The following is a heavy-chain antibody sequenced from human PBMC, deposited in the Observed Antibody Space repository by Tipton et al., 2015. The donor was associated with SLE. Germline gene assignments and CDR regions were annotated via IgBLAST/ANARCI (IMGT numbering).Heavy chain of an antibody. Sequence: RSLRLSCAASGFTFDDYAMHWVRQAPGKGLEWVSGISWNSGSIGYADSVKGRFTISRDNAKNSLYLQMNSLRAEDMALYYCAKDISSSWSRGQAFDIWGQGTMVTVSS. CDR2: ISWNSGSI. CDR3: AKDISSSWSRGQAFDI. CDR1: GFTFDDYA. D-gene: IGHD6-13*01. J-gene: IGHJ3*02. V-gene: IGHV3-9*03.